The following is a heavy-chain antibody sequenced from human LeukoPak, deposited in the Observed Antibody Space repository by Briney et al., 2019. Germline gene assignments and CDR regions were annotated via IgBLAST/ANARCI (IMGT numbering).Heavy chain of an antibody. Sequence: SETLSLTCAVSGGSISSGGYSWSWIRQPPGKGLEWIGYICHSGSTYYNPSLKSRVSISVDRSKNQFSLKLSSVTAADTAVYYCARVHAGNYFDYWGQGTLVTVSS. CDR1: GGSISSGGYS. D-gene: IGHD6-13*01. V-gene: IGHV4-30-2*01. J-gene: IGHJ4*02. CDR2: ICHSGST. CDR3: ARVHAGNYFDY.